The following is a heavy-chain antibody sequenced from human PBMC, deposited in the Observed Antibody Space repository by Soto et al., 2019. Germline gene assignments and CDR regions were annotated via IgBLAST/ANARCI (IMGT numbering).Heavy chain of an antibody. Sequence: ASVKVSCKASGYTFTSYYMHWVRQAPGQGLEWMGIINPSGGSTSYAQKFQGRVTMTRDTSTSTVYMELSSLRSEDTAVYYCAKLPQYDILTGYLNYFDYWGQGTLVTVSS. J-gene: IGHJ4*02. CDR3: AKLPQYDILTGYLNYFDY. V-gene: IGHV1-46*01. CDR2: INPSGGST. D-gene: IGHD3-9*01. CDR1: GYTFTSYY.